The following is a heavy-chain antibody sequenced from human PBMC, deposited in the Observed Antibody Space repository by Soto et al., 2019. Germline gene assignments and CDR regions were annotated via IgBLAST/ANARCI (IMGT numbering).Heavy chain of an antibody. D-gene: IGHD2-21*01. Sequence: VASVKVSCKASGDTRTDFSMHWVRQAPGQRPEWMGWLSVGNGDTKYSQKFQGRVTITRDTSARTAYMELSNLRSEDTAVYYCATSEGDCGGGSCCNYFYYYGMDVWGQGTTVTVSS. CDR2: LSVGNGDT. CDR1: GDTRTDFS. J-gene: IGHJ6*02. CDR3: ATSEGDCGGGSCCNYFYYYGMDV. V-gene: IGHV1-3*01.